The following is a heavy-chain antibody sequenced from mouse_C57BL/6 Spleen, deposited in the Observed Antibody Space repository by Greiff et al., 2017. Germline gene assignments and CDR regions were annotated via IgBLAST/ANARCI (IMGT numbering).Heavy chain of an antibody. CDR3: ARRGVYYYGSSYEAWFAY. CDR2: IHPNSGST. D-gene: IGHD1-1*01. J-gene: IGHJ3*01. Sequence: VKLQQPGAELVKPGASVKLSCKASGYTFTSYWMHWVKQRPGQGLEWIGMIHPNSGSTNYNEKFKSKATLTVDKSSSTAYMQLSSLTSEDSAVYYCARRGVYYYGSSYEAWFAYWGQGTLVTVSA. CDR1: GYTFTSYW. V-gene: IGHV1-64*01.